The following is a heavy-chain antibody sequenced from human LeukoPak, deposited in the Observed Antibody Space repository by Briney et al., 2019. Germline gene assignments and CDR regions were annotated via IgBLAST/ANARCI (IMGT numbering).Heavy chain of an antibody. CDR1: GFIFSSYG. CDR3: ARDPGLMRAAACGDY. CDR2: ISSSSNPI. D-gene: IGHD6-13*01. J-gene: IGHJ4*02. Sequence: GGSLRLSCAASGFIFSSYGMTWVRQAPGKGLEWISYISSSSNPIYYADSVKDRFTISRDNAKNSLYLQLSSLRAEDTAVYYCARDPGLMRAAACGDYWGQGTLVIVSS. V-gene: IGHV3-48*01.